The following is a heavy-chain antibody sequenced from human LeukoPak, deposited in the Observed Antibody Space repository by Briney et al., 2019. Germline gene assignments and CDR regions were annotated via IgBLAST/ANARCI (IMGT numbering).Heavy chain of an antibody. CDR3: AHRSGFGEFDY. V-gene: IGHV2-5*02. CDR2: NYWDDDK. J-gene: IGHJ4*02. CDR1: GFSLGTSGVG. Sequence: SGPALLHPTPALTLTFTFSGFSLGTSGVGVGWIRQPPVKGLERLSLNYWDDDKRYTPSLQSRLTITKDTPKNRVVLTMTNMDPVDTATYYCAHRSGFGEFDYWGQGTLVTVSS. D-gene: IGHD3-10*01.